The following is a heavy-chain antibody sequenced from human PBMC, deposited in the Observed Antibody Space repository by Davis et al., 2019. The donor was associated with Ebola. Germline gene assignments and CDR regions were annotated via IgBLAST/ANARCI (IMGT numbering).Heavy chain of an antibody. J-gene: IGHJ4*02. Sequence: ASVKVSCKASGYTFTNYGITWVRQAPGQGLEWMGWINPHNGNTNYAQNVQGRVIMTSDTATSTAYMELSSLRSEDTAVYYCAREAKRAFDYWGQGTLVTVSS. CDR2: INPHNGNT. CDR1: GYTFTNYG. V-gene: IGHV1-18*04. CDR3: AREAKRAFDY. D-gene: IGHD1-26*01.